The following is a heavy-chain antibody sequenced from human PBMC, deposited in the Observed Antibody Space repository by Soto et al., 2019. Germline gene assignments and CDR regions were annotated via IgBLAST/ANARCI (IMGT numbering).Heavy chain of an antibody. CDR1: GFTVSNNY. D-gene: IGHD3-10*01. V-gene: IGHV3-53*01. Sequence: EVQLVESGGGLIQPGGSLRLSYAVSGFTVSNNYMSWVRQAPGKGLEGVSVIYSGGYTAYGDSVKGRFTISRDNSKNTLFLQMKTLGARDPAVYYRAPHAGGGGYWGQGTLVTVSS. CDR3: APHAGGGGY. J-gene: IGHJ4*02. CDR2: IYSGGYT.